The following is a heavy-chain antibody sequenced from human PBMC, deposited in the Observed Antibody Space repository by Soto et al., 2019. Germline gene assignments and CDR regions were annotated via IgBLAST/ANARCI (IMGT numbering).Heavy chain of an antibody. Sequence: LSLPCTVSGGSISNAAYSWSWIRQPPGKGLEWIGYIYPSGMPFYNPSLRSRVTISIDGSNDQFSLNLKSVTAADTAVYYCARERGGYGLFDSWGQGTLVTVSS. CDR2: IYPSGMP. CDR3: ARERGGYGLFDS. J-gene: IGHJ4*02. V-gene: IGHV4-30-2*01. CDR1: GGSISNAAYS. D-gene: IGHD5-18*01.